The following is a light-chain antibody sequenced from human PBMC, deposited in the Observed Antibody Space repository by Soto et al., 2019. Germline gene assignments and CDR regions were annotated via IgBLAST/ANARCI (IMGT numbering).Light chain of an antibody. CDR1: QDISNY. J-gene: IGKJ4*02. Sequence: DIQMTQSPSSLSASVGDRVTITCQASQDISNYLKWYQQKPGKAPKLLIYDASNLETGVPSRFSGSVSGTDFTFTISSLQGEDIATYYCQQYDNFPLTFGGGTKVEIK. V-gene: IGKV1-33*01. CDR3: QQYDNFPLT. CDR2: DAS.